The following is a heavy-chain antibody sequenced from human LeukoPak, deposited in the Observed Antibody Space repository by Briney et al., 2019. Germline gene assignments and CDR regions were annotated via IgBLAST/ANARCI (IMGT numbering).Heavy chain of an antibody. CDR3: AKTYYHGSGSY. CDR1: GFSFSNYW. Sequence: GGSLRLSCAASGFSFSNYWMSWVRQAPGKGLEWLANIKNDGSEKYYVDSVKGRFTISRDNAKNSLYLQMNSLRAEDTAVYYCAKTYYHGSGSYWGQGTLVTVSS. CDR2: IKNDGSEK. V-gene: IGHV3-7*01. J-gene: IGHJ4*02. D-gene: IGHD3-10*01.